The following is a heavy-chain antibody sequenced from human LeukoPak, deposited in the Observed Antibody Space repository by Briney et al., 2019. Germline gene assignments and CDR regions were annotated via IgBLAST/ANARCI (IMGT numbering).Heavy chain of an antibody. Sequence: GGSLRLSCAASGFTFSGYAMNWVRQAPGKGLEWVSQIYSSDTTYADSVKGRFTISRDNAKNSLYLQMNSLRDEDTAVYYCARDLHYAFDIWGQGTMVTASS. V-gene: IGHV3-48*02. J-gene: IGHJ3*02. CDR1: GFTFSGYA. D-gene: IGHD3-10*01. CDR3: ARDLHYAFDI. CDR2: IYSSDTT.